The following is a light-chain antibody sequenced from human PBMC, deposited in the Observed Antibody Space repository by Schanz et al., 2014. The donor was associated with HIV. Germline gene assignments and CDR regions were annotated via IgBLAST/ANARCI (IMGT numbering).Light chain of an antibody. Sequence: QSALTQPASVSGSPGQSITISCTGTSSDVGGYNHVSWHQQHPGKTPKLMIYDVSNRPSGVSNRFSGSKSGNTASLTISGLQAEDEADYYCSSYTSSSTLVVFGGGTKLTVL. V-gene: IGLV2-14*01. CDR3: SSYTSSSTLVV. CDR2: DVS. J-gene: IGLJ2*01. CDR1: SSDVGGYNH.